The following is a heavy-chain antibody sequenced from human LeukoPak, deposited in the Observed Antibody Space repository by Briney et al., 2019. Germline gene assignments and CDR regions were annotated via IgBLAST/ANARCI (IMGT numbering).Heavy chain of an antibody. V-gene: IGHV4-34*01. Sequence: GSLGLSCVASGFTFSSYWMSWVRQPPGKGLEWIGEINHSGSTNYNPSLKSRVTTSVDTSKNQFSLKLSSVTAADTAVYYCARGADFWSGYYHNWFDPWGQGTLVTVSS. CDR3: ARGADFWSGYYHNWFDP. CDR2: INHSGST. CDR1: GFTFSSYW. D-gene: IGHD3-3*01. J-gene: IGHJ5*02.